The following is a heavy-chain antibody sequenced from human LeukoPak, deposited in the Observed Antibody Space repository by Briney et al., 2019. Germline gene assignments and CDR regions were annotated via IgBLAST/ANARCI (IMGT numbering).Heavy chain of an antibody. CDR3: ATDRDITIECGGDCYSFDY. Sequence: ASVKVSCKASGYTFTSYGIRWVRQAPGQGLEWMGWISAYNGNTNYAQKLQGRVTMTTDTSTSTAYMELRSLRSEDTAVYYCATDRDITIECGGDCYSFDYWGQGTLVTVSS. J-gene: IGHJ4*02. V-gene: IGHV1-18*01. CDR1: GYTFTSYG. D-gene: IGHD2-21*02. CDR2: ISAYNGNT.